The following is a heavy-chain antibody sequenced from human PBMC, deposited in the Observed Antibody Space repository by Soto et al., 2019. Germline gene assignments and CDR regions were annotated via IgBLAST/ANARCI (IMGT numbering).Heavy chain of an antibody. J-gene: IGHJ5*02. CDR2: INPSGGST. D-gene: IGHD6-19*01. CDR3: ASSYSSGWPYNWFDP. V-gene: IGHV1-46*01. CDR1: GYTFTSYY. Sequence: ASVKVSCKASGYTFTSYYMHWVRQAPGQGLEWMGIINPSGGSTSYAQKFQGRVTMTRDTSTSTVYMELSSLRSEDTAVYYCASSYSSGWPYNWFDPWGQGTLVTV.